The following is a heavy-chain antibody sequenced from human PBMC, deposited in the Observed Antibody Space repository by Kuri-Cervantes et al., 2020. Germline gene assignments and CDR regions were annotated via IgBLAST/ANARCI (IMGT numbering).Heavy chain of an antibody. J-gene: IGHJ4*02. Sequence: SVKVSCKASGYTFTYRYLHWVRQAPGQALEWMGGIIPIFGTANYAQKFQGRVTITADESTSTAYMELSSLRSEDTAVYYCARVIVAAAGRVFDYRGQGTLVTVSS. CDR2: IIPIFGTA. D-gene: IGHD6-13*01. CDR3: ARVIVAAAGRVFDY. CDR1: GYTFTYRY. V-gene: IGHV1-69*13.